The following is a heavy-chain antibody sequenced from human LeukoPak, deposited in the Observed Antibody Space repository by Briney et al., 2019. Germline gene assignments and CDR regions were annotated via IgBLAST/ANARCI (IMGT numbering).Heavy chain of an antibody. J-gene: IGHJ4*02. CDR3: ARELRRDKY. CDR1: GYAFTSYD. CDR2: MNPDSGNT. D-gene: IGHD1-1*01. Sequence: ASVKVSCKASGYAFTSYDINWVRQATGQGLEWMGYMNPDSGNTGYAQNFQGRVTMTVNTSITTAYMELSSLRSEDTAVYYCARELRRDKYWGQGTLVTVSS. V-gene: IGHV1-8*01.